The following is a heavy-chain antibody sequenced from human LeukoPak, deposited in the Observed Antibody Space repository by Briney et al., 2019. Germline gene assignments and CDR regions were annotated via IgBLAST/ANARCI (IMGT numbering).Heavy chain of an antibody. CDR2: INPSGGST. V-gene: IGHV1-46*01. Sequence: ASVKVSCKASGYTFTSYYMHWVRQAPGQGLEWMGIINPSGGSTSYAQKFQGRVTITADESTSTAYMELSSLRSEDTAVYYCARLAYGDFPFDYWGQGTLVTVSS. CDR3: ARLAYGDFPFDY. D-gene: IGHD4-17*01. CDR1: GYTFTSYY. J-gene: IGHJ4*02.